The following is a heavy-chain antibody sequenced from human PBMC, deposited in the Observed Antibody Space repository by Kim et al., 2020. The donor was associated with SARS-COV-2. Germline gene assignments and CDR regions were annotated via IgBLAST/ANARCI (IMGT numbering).Heavy chain of an antibody. J-gene: IGHJ4*02. D-gene: IGHD6-13*01. Sequence: SETLSLTCTVSGGSISSYFWNWIRQPPGKGLEWIGYIYYSGSTNYNPSLKSRVTISVDTSKNQFSLKLSSVTAADTAVYYCARGYSSSWRLDYWGQGTLVTVSS. CDR1: GGSISSYF. V-gene: IGHV4-59*01. CDR3: ARGYSSSWRLDY. CDR2: IYYSGST.